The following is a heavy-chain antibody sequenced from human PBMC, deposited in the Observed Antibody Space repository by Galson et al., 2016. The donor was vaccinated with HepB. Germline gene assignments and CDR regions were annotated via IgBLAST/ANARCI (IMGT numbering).Heavy chain of an antibody. CDR3: AKGGYSYDVSGRFDN. V-gene: IGHV3-23*01. CDR1: GFTFNDYA. J-gene: IGHJ4*02. D-gene: IGHD3-22*01. Sequence: SLRLSCAASGFTFNDYAMSWVRQAPGRGLEWVSGLTGSGAHTFYSDAVRGRFTISRDNSKNTRHLQMSSLRAEDTAMYYCAKGGYSYDVSGRFDNWGQGTLVTVSS. CDR2: LTGSGAHT.